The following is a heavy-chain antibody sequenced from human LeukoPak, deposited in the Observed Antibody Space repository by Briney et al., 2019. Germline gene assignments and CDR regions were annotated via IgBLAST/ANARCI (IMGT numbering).Heavy chain of an antibody. Sequence: GASVKVSCKASGYTFTSYDINWVRQATGQGLEWMGWMNPNSGNTGYAQKFQGRVTITRNTSISTAYMELSSLRSEDTAVYYCAKDMRDFGVVTWFDPWGQGTLVTVSS. J-gene: IGHJ5*02. V-gene: IGHV1-8*03. D-gene: IGHD3-3*01. CDR2: MNPNSGNT. CDR1: GYTFTSYD. CDR3: AKDMRDFGVVTWFDP.